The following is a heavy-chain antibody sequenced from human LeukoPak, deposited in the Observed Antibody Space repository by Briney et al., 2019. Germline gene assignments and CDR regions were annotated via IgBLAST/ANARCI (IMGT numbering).Heavy chain of an antibody. CDR1: GFTFSSYG. D-gene: IGHD4-17*01. J-gene: IGHJ4*02. Sequence: GGSLTLSCTASGFTFSSYGMHWVRQAPGKGLEWVADISYDGSNKYYADSVKGRFTISRDNSKNKLYLQMNSLRAEDTAVYYCAKENTVTTGFDYWGQGTLVTVSS. CDR2: ISYDGSNK. CDR3: AKENTVTTGFDY. V-gene: IGHV3-30*18.